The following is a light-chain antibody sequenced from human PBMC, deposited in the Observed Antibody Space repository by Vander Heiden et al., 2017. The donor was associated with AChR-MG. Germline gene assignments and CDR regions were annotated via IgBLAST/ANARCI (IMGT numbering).Light chain of an antibody. J-gene: IGKJ5*01. CDR3: QQYDDYPYT. CDR1: QDINTS. CDR2: DAS. Sequence: DIQMTQSPSSLSASVGDRVTITCQASQDINTSLNWYQQKPGKAPKLLIYDASYLETGVPSRFSGSGSGTDFTFIISSLQSEDIATYYCQQYDDYPYTFGQGTRLETK. V-gene: IGKV1-33*01.